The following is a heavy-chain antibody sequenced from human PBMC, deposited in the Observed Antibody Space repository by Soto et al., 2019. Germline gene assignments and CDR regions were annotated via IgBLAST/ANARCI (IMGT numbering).Heavy chain of an antibody. D-gene: IGHD4-17*01. CDR3: ARDYHGGPGY. CDR2: IVVGSGNT. CDR1: GFTFTSSA. Sequence: SVKVSCKASGFTFTSSAVQWVRQARGQRLEWIGWIVVGSGNTKYSQKLQGRVTITRDTSASTAYMELSSLRSDDTAVYYCARDYHGGPGYWGQGTLVTVSS. V-gene: IGHV1-58*01. J-gene: IGHJ4*02.